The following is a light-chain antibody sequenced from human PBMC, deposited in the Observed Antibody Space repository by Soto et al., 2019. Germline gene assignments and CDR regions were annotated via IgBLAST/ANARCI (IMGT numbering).Light chain of an antibody. CDR1: TSNIGAGYD. V-gene: IGLV1-40*01. CDR3: QSYDTPVYV. J-gene: IGLJ1*01. CDR2: GNS. Sequence: VLTQPPSVSGAPGQRVTISCTGSTSNIGAGYDVHWYQQLPGAAPKLLIYGNSNRPSGVPDRFSGSRSGTSASLAITGLQPEDEADYYCQSYDTPVYVFGGGTKVTVL.